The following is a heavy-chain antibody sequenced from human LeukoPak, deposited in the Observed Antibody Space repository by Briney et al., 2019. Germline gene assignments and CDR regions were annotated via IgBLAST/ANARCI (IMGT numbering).Heavy chain of an antibody. CDR3: AIGSWLWDY. D-gene: IGHD5-24*01. J-gene: IGHJ4*02. V-gene: IGHV3-48*03. CDR2: ISSSGRTI. Sequence: HPGGCLSLSCAASGVAFSSYAMNGVCQAPGEGLEWVSYISSSGRTIYYADSVKGRFTISRDNAKNSLHLQMNSLRAEDTAVYYCAIGSWLWDYWGQGTLVTVSS. CDR1: GVAFSSYA.